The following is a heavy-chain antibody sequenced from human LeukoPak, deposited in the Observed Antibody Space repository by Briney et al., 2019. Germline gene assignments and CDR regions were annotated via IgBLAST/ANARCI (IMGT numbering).Heavy chain of an antibody. D-gene: IGHD3-22*01. Sequence: GGSLRLSCAASGFTFSSYWMYWVRQAPGKGLVWVSRINSDGSSTSDADSVKGRFTISRDNAKNTLYLQMNSLRAEDTAVYYCARGGSSGYYPYWGQGILVTVSS. V-gene: IGHV3-74*01. CDR1: GFTFSSYW. CDR2: INSDGSST. J-gene: IGHJ4*02. CDR3: ARGGSSGYYPY.